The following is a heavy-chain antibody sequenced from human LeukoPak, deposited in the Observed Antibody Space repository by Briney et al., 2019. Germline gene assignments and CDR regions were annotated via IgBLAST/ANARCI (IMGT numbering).Heavy chain of an antibody. CDR3: ARDRYYDSSGSILVALDI. CDR1: GYTFTGYY. V-gene: IGHV1-2*02. D-gene: IGHD3-22*01. CDR2: INPNSGGT. Sequence: ASVKVSCKASGYTFTGYYMHWVRQAPGQGLEWMGWINPNSGGTNYAQKFQGRVTMTRDTSISTAYMELSRLRSDDTAVYYCARDRYYDSSGSILVALDIWGQGTMVTVSS. J-gene: IGHJ3*02.